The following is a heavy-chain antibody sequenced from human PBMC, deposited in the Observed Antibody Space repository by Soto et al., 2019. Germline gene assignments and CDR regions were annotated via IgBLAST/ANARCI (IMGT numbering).Heavy chain of an antibody. V-gene: IGHV1-46*01. Sequence: ASVKVSCKTSGGTFSSYAISWVRQAPGQGLEWMGIINPSGGSTSYAQKFQGRVTMTRDTSTSTVYMELSSLRSEDTAVYYCARVRRSSGYYYGYWGQGTPVTVSS. CDR3: ARVRRSSGYYYGY. CDR2: INPSGGST. J-gene: IGHJ4*02. D-gene: IGHD3-22*01. CDR1: GGTFSSYA.